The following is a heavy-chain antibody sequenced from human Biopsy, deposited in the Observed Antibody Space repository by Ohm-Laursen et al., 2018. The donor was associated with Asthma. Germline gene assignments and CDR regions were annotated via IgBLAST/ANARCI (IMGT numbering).Heavy chain of an antibody. V-gene: IGHV4-30-2*06. CDR3: ARGWNCGGDCYSLDS. J-gene: IGHJ4*02. Sequence: SQTLSLTCAVSGDSIDSGDYSWTWIRQSPGVGLKWIGYIYRNGNTYYNPTLKNRVTISIDRSKNQFSLRLRSVTAADTAVYYCARGWNCGGDCYSLDSWGQGTLVTVSS. CDR2: IYRNGNT. CDR1: GDSIDSGDYS. D-gene: IGHD2-21*02.